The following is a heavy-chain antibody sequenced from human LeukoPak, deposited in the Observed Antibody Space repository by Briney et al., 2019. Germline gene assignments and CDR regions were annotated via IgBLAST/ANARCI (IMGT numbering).Heavy chain of an antibody. D-gene: IGHD2-8*01. CDR3: ERRGVVGVGSDAFDI. V-gene: IGHV5-51*01. Sequence: NRGESLKIPCKGSGYSFTSYWIGWVREMPRKGLEWMGLIYPGDSDPRYIPSFQGQVIISADQSISTAYLQWISLKASDAATYDCERRGVVGVGSDAFDIWGQGTMVTVSS. CDR2: IYPGDSDP. CDR1: GYSFTSYW. J-gene: IGHJ3*02.